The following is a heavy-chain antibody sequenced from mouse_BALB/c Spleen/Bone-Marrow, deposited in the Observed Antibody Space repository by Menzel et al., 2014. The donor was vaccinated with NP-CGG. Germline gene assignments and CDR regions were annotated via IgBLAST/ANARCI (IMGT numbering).Heavy chain of an antibody. CDR3: AGSTPLAY. CDR2: IYPGDDDT. CDR1: GYAFSRSW. Sequence: QVQLQQPGAELVRPGSSVKISCKASGYAFSRSWMNWVKQRLGQGLEWIGQIYPGDDDTNYSGKFKGRATLTADKSSGTAYMQLSSLASEDSAVYFCAGSTPLAYWGQGTLVTVSA. D-gene: IGHD1-1*01. J-gene: IGHJ3*01. V-gene: IGHV1-80*01.